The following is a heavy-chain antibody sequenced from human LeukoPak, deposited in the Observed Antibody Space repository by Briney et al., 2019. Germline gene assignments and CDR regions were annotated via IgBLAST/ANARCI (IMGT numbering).Heavy chain of an antibody. J-gene: IGHJ4*02. CDR3: ARLYYDYVWGSYRYLDY. CDR2: IYYSGST. V-gene: IGHV4-59*01. CDR1: GGSISSYY. D-gene: IGHD3-16*02. Sequence: SETLSLTCTFSGGSISSYYWSWIRQPPGKGLEWIGYIYYSGSTNYNPSLKSRVTISVDTSKNQFSLKLSSVTAADTAVYYCARLYYDYVWGSYRYLDYWGQGTLVTVSS.